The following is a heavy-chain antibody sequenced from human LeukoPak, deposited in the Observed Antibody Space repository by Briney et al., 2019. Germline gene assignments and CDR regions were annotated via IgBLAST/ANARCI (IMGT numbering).Heavy chain of an antibody. CDR3: AKARGATVNDPVDT. CDR1: GFTFSAFA. CDR2: FGGAGRAFT. D-gene: IGHD1-1*01. J-gene: IGHJ5*02. V-gene: IGHV3-23*01. Sequence: GGSLRLSCAASGFTFSAFAMTWVRQAPGKGLKWVSSFGGAGRAFTHHSDSVKGRFTISRDDSKNTLYLQMSSLRAEDTAVYHCAKARGATVNDPVDTWGQGTLVTVSS.